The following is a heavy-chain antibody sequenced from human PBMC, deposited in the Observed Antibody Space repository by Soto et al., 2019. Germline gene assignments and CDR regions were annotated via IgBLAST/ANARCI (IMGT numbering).Heavy chain of an antibody. J-gene: IGHJ6*02. CDR1: GFTFSNYG. CDR2: ILNDGSNR. Sequence: QVQLVESGGGVVQPGRSLRLSCAASGFTFSNYGMHWVSQAPGKGLEWVAVILNDGSNRYHADSVKDRFTISRDNSKNMLYLQMNSLRAEDPAVYYCARDDEYSGNGMDVWGQGTTVTV. V-gene: IGHV3-33*01. D-gene: IGHD3-10*01. CDR3: ARDDEYSGNGMDV.